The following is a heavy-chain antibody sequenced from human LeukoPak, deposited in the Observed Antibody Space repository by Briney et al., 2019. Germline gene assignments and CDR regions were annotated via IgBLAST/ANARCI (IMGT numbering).Heavy chain of an antibody. Sequence: GGSLRLSCAASGFPFSSYAMTWVRQVPGKGLEWVSGISGSGGSTYYADSVKGRFTISRDNSKNTLYLQMNSLRAEDTAVYYCAKDVSSGYYSRFDYWGQGTLVTVSS. CDR1: GFPFSSYA. J-gene: IGHJ4*02. CDR2: ISGSGGST. CDR3: AKDVSSGYYSRFDY. V-gene: IGHV3-23*01. D-gene: IGHD3-22*01.